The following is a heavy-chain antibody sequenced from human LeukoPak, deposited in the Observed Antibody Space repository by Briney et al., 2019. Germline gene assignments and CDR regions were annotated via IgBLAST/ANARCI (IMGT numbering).Heavy chain of an antibody. CDR2: INHSGST. CDR1: GGSFSGYY. J-gene: IGHJ6*03. V-gene: IGHV4-34*01. Sequence: PSETLSLTCAVYGGSFSGYYWSWIRQPPGKGLEWIGEINHSGSTNYNPSLKSRVTISVDTSKNQFSLKLSSVTAADTAVYYCARDKWLRLWDYYYMDVWGKGTTVTISS. D-gene: IGHD5-12*01. CDR3: ARDKWLRLWDYYYMDV.